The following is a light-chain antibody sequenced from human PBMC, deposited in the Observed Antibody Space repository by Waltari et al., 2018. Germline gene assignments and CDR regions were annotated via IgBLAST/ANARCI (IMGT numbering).Light chain of an antibody. Sequence: QSVLTQPPSASGTPGQRVTISCSGSSSNIASNNLSWYQQPPGTAPKLLIYRNNQRPSGGPDRFSGSKSGTSASLAIGGLRSEDEADYYCAAWDDSLSGVVFGGGTKLTVL. CDR3: AAWDDSLSGVV. CDR1: SSNIASNN. J-gene: IGLJ2*01. CDR2: RNN. V-gene: IGLV1-47*01.